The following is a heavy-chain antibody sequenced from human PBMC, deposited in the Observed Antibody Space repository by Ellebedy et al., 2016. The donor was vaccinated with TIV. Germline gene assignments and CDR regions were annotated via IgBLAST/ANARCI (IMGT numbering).Heavy chain of an antibody. Sequence: GESLKISCAASGFTFSSYAMNWVRQAPGKGLEWVSGIGLSDTTTYFSDSVKGRFTISRDNSKNTVSLQMNSLRAEDTAVYFRTSPAVGHTTGGCRYYFDYWGLGTLVTVAS. D-gene: IGHD6-25*01. CDR3: TSPAVGHTTGGCRYYFDY. V-gene: IGHV3-23*01. J-gene: IGHJ4*02. CDR1: GFTFSSYA. CDR2: IGLSDTTT.